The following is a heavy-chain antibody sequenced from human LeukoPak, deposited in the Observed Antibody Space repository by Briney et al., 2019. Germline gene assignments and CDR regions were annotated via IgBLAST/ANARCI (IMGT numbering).Heavy chain of an antibody. CDR3: ARDSTPYAWFGPGY. CDR2: ISYDGSNK. CDR1: GFTFSSYA. V-gene: IGHV3-30-3*01. Sequence: GGSLRLSCAASGFTFSSYAMHWVRQAPGKGLEWVAVISYDGSNKYYADSVKGRFTISRDNSKNTLYLQMNSLRAEDTAVYYCARDSTPYAWFGPGYWGQGTLVTVSS. D-gene: IGHD3-10*01. J-gene: IGHJ4*02.